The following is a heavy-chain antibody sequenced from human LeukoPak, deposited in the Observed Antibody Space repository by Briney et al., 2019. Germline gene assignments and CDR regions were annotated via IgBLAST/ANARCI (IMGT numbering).Heavy chain of an antibody. CDR1: GNSISSGYY. CDR3: ARGNCSSTGCYQEFDY. D-gene: IGHD2-2*01. Sequence: MASETLSLTCAVSGNSISSGYYWGWIRQPPGKGLEWIGSIYHSGSTYYNPSLKSRVTISVDTSKNQFSLKLSSVTAADTAVYYCARGNCSSTGCYQEFDYWGQGTLVTVSS. V-gene: IGHV4-38-2*01. CDR2: IYHSGST. J-gene: IGHJ4*02.